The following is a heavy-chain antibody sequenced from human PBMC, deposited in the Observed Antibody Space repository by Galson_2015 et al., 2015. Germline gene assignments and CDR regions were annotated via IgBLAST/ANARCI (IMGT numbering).Heavy chain of an antibody. CDR3: ARELDI. CDR2: IYYSGST. V-gene: IGHV4-39*07. CDR1: GGSISSSSYY. Sequence: ETLSLPCPVSGGSISSSSYYWGWIRPPPGKGLEWIGSIYYSGSTYYNPSLKSRVTISVDTSTNHFSLKLSSVTAADTAVYYCARELDIWGQGTMVTVSS. J-gene: IGHJ3*02.